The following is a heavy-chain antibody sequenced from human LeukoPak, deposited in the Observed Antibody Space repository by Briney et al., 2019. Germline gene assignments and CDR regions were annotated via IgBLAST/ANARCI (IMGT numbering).Heavy chain of an antibody. CDR1: GFTFSNAW. D-gene: IGHD3-22*01. V-gene: IGHV3-15*01. CDR3: TTGELYYDSSGYYPYYFDY. J-gene: IGHJ4*02. CDR2: IKSKTDGGTT. Sequence: GGSLGLSCAASGFTFSNAWMSWVRQAPGKGLEWVGRIKSKTDGGTTDYAAPVKGRFTISRDDSKNTLYLQMNNLKTEDTAVYYCTTGELYYDSSGYYPYYFDYWGQGTLVTVSS.